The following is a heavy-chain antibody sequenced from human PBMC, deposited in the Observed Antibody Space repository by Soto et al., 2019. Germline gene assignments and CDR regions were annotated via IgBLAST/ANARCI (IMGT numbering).Heavy chain of an antibody. Sequence: GGSLRLSCAASGFTFSSYGMHWVRQAPGKGLEWVAVIWYDGSNKYYADSVKGRFTISRDNSKNTLYLQMNSLRAEDTAVYYCARAGYCSGGSCYSLPYYYYGMDVWGQGTTVTVSS. CDR1: GFTFSSYG. J-gene: IGHJ6*02. CDR3: ARAGYCSGGSCYSLPYYYYGMDV. D-gene: IGHD2-15*01. V-gene: IGHV3-33*01. CDR2: IWYDGSNK.